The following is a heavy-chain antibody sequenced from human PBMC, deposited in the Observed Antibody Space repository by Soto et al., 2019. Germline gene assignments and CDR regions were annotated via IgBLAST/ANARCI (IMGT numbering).Heavy chain of an antibody. CDR1: GGSISSYY. J-gene: IGHJ6*02. D-gene: IGHD1-26*01. V-gene: IGHV4-59*01. Sequence: SETLSLTCTVSGGSISSYYWSWIRQPPGKGLEWIGYIYYSGSTNYNPSLKSRVTISVDTSKNQFSLKLSSVTAADTAVYYCARDRWEYYAGRNGMDVWGQGTTVTVSS. CDR3: ARDRWEYYAGRNGMDV. CDR2: IYYSGST.